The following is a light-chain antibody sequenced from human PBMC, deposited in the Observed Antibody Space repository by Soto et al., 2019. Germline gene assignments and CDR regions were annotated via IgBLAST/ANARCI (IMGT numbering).Light chain of an antibody. Sequence: QSALTQPASVSGSPGQSITISCTGTSSDVGGYDYVSWYQQHPGKAPKLMIYGVSNRPSGVSNRFSGSKSGNTASLTISGVQAEDEADYYCSSYTNSITHVFGGGTKVTVL. J-gene: IGLJ3*02. CDR2: GVS. CDR3: SSYTNSITHV. CDR1: SSDVGGYDY. V-gene: IGLV2-14*03.